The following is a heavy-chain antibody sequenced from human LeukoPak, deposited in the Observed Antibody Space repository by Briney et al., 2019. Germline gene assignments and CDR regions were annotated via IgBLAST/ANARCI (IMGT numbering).Heavy chain of an antibody. Sequence: DSVKVSCKASGYTFTGYYMNWVRQAPRQGLEWMGRINPNRGVTNYVQTCQGRATMTRDTSISTAYMELSRLRSDDTAVYYCARGTYDSIDPWGQGTLVTVSS. CDR2: INPNRGVT. J-gene: IGHJ5*02. CDR1: GYTFTGYY. D-gene: IGHD3-22*01. CDR3: ARGTYDSIDP. V-gene: IGHV1-2*06.